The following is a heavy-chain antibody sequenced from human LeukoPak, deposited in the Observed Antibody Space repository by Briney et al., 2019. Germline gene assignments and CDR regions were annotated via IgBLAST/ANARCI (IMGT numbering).Heavy chain of an antibody. Sequence: GGSLRLSCAASGFTFSSYAMHWVRQAPGKGLEWVAVISYDGSNKYYADSVKGRFTISRDNCKNTLYLQMNSLRAEDTAVYYCARDPGKVWFGESYYFDYWGQGTLVTVSS. V-gene: IGHV3-30*04. CDR1: GFTFSSYA. CDR3: ARDPGKVWFGESYYFDY. CDR2: ISYDGSNK. D-gene: IGHD3-10*01. J-gene: IGHJ4*02.